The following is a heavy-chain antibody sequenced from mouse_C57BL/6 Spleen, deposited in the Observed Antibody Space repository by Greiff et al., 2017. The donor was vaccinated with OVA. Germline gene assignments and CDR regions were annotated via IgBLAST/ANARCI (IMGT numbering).Heavy chain of an antibody. CDR3: AISVLATWYYAMDY. CDR2: IHPNSGST. D-gene: IGHD1-1*01. V-gene: IGHV1-64*01. J-gene: IGHJ4*01. Sequence: QVQLQQPGAELVKPGASVKLSCKASGYTFTSYWMHWVKQRPGQGLEWIGMIHPNSGSTNYNEKFKSKATLTVDKSSSTAYMQLSSLTSEDSAVNYCAISVLATWYYAMDYWGQGTSVTVSS. CDR1: GYTFTSYW.